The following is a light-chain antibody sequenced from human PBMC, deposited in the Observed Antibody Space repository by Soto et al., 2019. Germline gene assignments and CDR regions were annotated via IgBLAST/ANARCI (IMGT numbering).Light chain of an antibody. CDR2: YDS. CDR1: NIGSKS. V-gene: IGLV3-21*04. J-gene: IGLJ2*01. CDR3: QVWDSSSAYVV. Sequence: SYELTQPPSVSVAPGKTARITCGGNNIGSKSVHWYQQKPGQAPVLVIYYDSNRPSGIPERFSGSNSGNTATLTNSRVEAGDEADYYCQVWDSSSAYVVFGGGTKLTVL.